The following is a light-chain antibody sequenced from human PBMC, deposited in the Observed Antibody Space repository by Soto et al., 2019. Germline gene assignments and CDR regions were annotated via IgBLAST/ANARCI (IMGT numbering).Light chain of an antibody. CDR3: QQYDSHWT. J-gene: IGKJ1*01. V-gene: IGKV1-5*01. Sequence: DIQMTQSPSTLSASVGDRVTITCRASQNINNWLTWYQQKPGKAPKLLIYDASSLQSGVPSRFSGSGAGIEFTLTISSLQPDDVATYYCQQYDSHWTFGQGTKVEIK. CDR2: DAS. CDR1: QNINNW.